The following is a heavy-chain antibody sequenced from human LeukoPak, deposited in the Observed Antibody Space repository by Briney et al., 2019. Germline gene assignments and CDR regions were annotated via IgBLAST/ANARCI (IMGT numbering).Heavy chain of an antibody. CDR1: GGSISSSSYY. Sequence: SETLSLTCTVSGGSISSSSYYWGWIRQPPGKGLEWIGSIYYSGSTYYNPSLKSRVTISVDTSKNQFSLKLSSVTAADTAVYYCARGMGYSYGYQYWFDPWGQGTLVTVSS. D-gene: IGHD5-18*01. J-gene: IGHJ5*02. CDR3: ARGMGYSYGYQYWFDP. V-gene: IGHV4-39*01. CDR2: IYYSGST.